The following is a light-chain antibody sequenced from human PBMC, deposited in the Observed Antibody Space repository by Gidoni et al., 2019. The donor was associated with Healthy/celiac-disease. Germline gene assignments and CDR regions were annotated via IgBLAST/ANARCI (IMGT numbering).Light chain of an antibody. CDR3: QQYYSTPPMYT. CDR2: WAS. V-gene: IGKV4-1*01. Sequence: DIVMTQSPDSLAVSLGERATINCKSSQSVLSSSKNKNYLAWYQQKPGQPPKLLIYWASTRESGVPDRFSGSGSGTDFTLTISSLQAEDVAVYYCQQYYSTPPMYTFGQGTKLEIK. CDR1: QSVLSSSKNKNY. J-gene: IGKJ2*01.